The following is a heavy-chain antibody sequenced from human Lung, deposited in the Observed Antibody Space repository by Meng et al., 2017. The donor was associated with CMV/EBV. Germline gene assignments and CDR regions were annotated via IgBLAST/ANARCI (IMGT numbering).Heavy chain of an antibody. V-gene: IGHV3-30*02. CDR1: GFTFSSYG. CDR3: AKDPNPHYYVSSGLDY. Sequence: GGSLRLSFPASGFTFSSYGMRWVRQAPGKGLEWVAFIRYDGSNKYYADSVKGRFTISRDNSKNTLYLQMNSLRAEDTAVYYCAKDPNPHYYVSSGLDYWGQGXLVTVSS. J-gene: IGHJ4*02. D-gene: IGHD3-22*01. CDR2: IRYDGSNK.